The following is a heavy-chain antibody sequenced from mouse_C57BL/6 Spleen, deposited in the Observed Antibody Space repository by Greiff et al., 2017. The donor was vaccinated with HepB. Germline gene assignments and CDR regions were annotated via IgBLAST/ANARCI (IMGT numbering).Heavy chain of an antibody. J-gene: IGHJ4*01. CDR1: GYTFTSYG. Sequence: QVQLQQSGAELARPGASVKLSCKASGYTFTSYGISWVKQRTGQGLEWIGEIYPRSGNTYYNEKFKGKATLTADKSSSTAYMELRSLTSEDSAVYFCARGDYDPYYYAMDYWGQGTSVIVSS. CDR2: IYPRSGNT. D-gene: IGHD2-4*01. V-gene: IGHV1-81*01. CDR3: ARGDYDPYYYAMDY.